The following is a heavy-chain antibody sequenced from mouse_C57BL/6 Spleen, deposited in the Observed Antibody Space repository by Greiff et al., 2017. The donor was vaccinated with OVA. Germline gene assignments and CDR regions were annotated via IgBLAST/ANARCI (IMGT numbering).Heavy chain of an antibody. D-gene: IGHD1-1*01. Sequence: VQLQQSGPELVKPGASVKISCKASGYAFSSSWMNWVKQRPGKGLEWIGRIYPGDGDTNYNGKFKGKATLTADKSSSTAYMQLSSRTSEDSAVYFCAKEILCPAGFAYWGQGTLVTVSA. J-gene: IGHJ3*01. CDR2: IYPGDGDT. CDR1: GYAFSSSW. CDR3: AKEILCPAGFAY. V-gene: IGHV1-82*01.